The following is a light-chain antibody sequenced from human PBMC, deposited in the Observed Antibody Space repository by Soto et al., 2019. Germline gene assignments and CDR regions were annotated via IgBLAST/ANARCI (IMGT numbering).Light chain of an antibody. CDR1: QSISSW. CDR3: QQYSSLPTT. CDR2: GAS. V-gene: IGKV3-20*01. J-gene: IGKJ3*01. Sequence: TQSPSTLSASAGDRFTITCRASQSISSWLAWYQQKPGQAPRLLIYGASNRATGVPDRFSGRGSGTDFTLTISRLEPEDFKVYYCQQYSSLPTTFGPGTKVDIK.